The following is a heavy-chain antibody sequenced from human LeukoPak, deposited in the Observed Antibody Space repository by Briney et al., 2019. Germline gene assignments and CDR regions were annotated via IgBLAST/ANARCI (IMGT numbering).Heavy chain of an antibody. CDR3: ARVRYYYDRSVHFDY. J-gene: IGHJ4*02. D-gene: IGHD3-22*01. CDR2: IYYSGST. CDR1: GDSISSGGYY. V-gene: IGHV4-31*03. Sequence: PSETLSLTCTVSGDSISSGGYYWSWIRQHPGKGLEWIGYIYYSGSTYYNPSLKSRVTISVDTSKNQFSLKLSSVTAADTAVYYCARVRYYYDRSVHFDYWGQGTLVTISS.